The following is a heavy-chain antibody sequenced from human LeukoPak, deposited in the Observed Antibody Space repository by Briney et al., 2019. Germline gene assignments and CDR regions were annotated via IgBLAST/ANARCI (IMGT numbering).Heavy chain of an antibody. D-gene: IGHD1-26*01. CDR3: ARVPGCESYYECYYYMDV. V-gene: IGHV1-2*02. CDR2: INPNSGGT. CDR1: GYTFTGYY. J-gene: IGHJ6*03. Sequence: ASVKVSCKASGYTFTGYYMHWVRQAPGQGLEWMGWINPNSGGTNYAQKFQGRVTMTRDTSISTAYMELSRLRSDDTAVYYCARVPGCESYYECYYYMDVWGKGTTVTVSS.